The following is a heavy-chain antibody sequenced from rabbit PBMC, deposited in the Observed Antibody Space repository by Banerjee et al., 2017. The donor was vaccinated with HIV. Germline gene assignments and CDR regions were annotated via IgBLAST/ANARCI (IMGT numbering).Heavy chain of an antibody. CDR1: GFDFSSNA. V-gene: IGHV1S45*01. CDR2: IDAGSSGST. CDR3: ARNYAGGGGYGYANL. Sequence: QQQLEESGGGLVQPEGSLTLTCKASGFDFSSNAMCWVRQAPGKRPEWIACIDAGSSGSTYYASWAKGRFTISKTSSTTVTLQMTSLTGADTATYFCARNYAGGGGYGYANLWGPGTLVTVS. J-gene: IGHJ4*01. D-gene: IGHD6-1*01.